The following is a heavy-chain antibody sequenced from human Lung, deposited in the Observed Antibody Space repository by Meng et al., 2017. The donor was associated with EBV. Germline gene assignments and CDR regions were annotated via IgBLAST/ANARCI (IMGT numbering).Heavy chain of an antibody. CDR2: IYSSGIT. CDR3: ARESFNSGWYSDY. Sequence: VRRQESGPGLVKSSETLSLTCTVSGDSISDYFWNWIRQPAGKGLEWIGRIYSSGITNYNPSLQSRVTMSVDTSKNQFSLKLYSVTAADTAVYYCARESFNSGWYSDYWGQGTLVTVSS. D-gene: IGHD6-19*01. CDR1: GDSISDYF. V-gene: IGHV4-4*07. J-gene: IGHJ4*02.